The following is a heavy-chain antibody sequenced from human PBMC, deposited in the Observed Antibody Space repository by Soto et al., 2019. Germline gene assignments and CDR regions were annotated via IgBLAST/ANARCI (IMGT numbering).Heavy chain of an antibody. D-gene: IGHD2-15*01. CDR2: IIPILGET. CDR3: TRGLGGRMDD. CDR1: GTIFSSYT. Sequence: QVQLVQSGAEVKKPGSSVRVSCKASGTIFSSYTISWVRQAPGHGLEWMGSIIPILGETNSAQKFQGRATLTADKSTNTAYMQLTSQRLEDTAGYYCTRGLGGRMDDWGQGTTVTVSS. V-gene: IGHV1-69*08. J-gene: IGHJ6*02.